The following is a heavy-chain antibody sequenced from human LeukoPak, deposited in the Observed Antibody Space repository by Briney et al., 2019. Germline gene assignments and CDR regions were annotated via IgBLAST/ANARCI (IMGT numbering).Heavy chain of an antibody. CDR2: IYYSGST. Sequence: SEALSLTCTVSGGSISSYYWSWIRQPPGKGLEWIGYIYYSGSTNYNPSLKSRVTISVDTSKNQFSLKLSSVTAADTAVYYCATYRYSGSYIVNYWGQGTLVTVSS. J-gene: IGHJ4*02. CDR3: ATYRYSGSYIVNY. CDR1: GGSISSYY. V-gene: IGHV4-59*01. D-gene: IGHD1-26*01.